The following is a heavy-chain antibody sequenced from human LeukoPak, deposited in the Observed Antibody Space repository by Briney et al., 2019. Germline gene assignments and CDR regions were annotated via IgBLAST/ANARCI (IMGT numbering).Heavy chain of an antibody. Sequence: GGSLRLSCAASGFTFSPAWMHWVRQAPGKGLEWVSRINNDGSYINYAESVKGRFTLSRDNTKNTLTLQMNSLRAEDTAVYFCVRDGSAYNFDHWGQGVLVTVSS. CDR3: VRDGSAYNFDH. V-gene: IGHV3-74*01. J-gene: IGHJ4*02. CDR1: GFTFSPAW. CDR2: INNDGSYI. D-gene: IGHD5-24*01.